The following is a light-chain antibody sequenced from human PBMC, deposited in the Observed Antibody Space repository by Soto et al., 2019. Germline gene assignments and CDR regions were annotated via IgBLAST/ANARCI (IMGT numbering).Light chain of an antibody. Sequence: QSALTQPASVSGSPGQSITISCTGTSSDVGGYNYVSWYQQHPGKAPKLMIYDVSNRPSGVSNRFSGSKSGNTASLTSSGLQAEDEAEYYCSSYTSSSTVVFGGGTQLTVL. V-gene: IGLV2-14*01. CDR2: DVS. CDR1: SSDVGGYNY. CDR3: SSYTSSSTVV. J-gene: IGLJ2*01.